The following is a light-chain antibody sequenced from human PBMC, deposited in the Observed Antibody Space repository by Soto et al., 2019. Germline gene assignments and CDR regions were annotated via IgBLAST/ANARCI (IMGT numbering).Light chain of an antibody. V-gene: IGKV2-24*01. CDR3: MQASQLRT. CDR1: ESLVHSDGKTY. Sequence: IVLTQTPLSSAVTPGQPASFSCGSSESLVHSDGKTYLGWLHLRPGQPPRLLIYQISKRPPGVPDRFSGSGAGTNFTLKISRVEPEDVGTFYYMQASQLRTFGQGTKVEI. CDR2: QIS. J-gene: IGKJ1*01.